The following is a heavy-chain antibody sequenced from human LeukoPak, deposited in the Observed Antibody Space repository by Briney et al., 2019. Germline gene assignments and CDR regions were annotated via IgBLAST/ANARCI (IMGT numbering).Heavy chain of an antibody. J-gene: IGHJ6*04. CDR2: IIPIFGTA. Sequence: SVKVSCKASGGTFSSYAISWVRQAPGQGLEWMGGIIPIFGTANYAQKFQGRVTITGDESTSTAYMELSSLRSEDTAVYYCARGLYYYGSGSYYYYYGMDVWGKGTTVTVSS. CDR3: ARGLYYYGSGSYYYYYGMDV. D-gene: IGHD3-10*01. CDR1: GGTFSSYA. V-gene: IGHV1-69*01.